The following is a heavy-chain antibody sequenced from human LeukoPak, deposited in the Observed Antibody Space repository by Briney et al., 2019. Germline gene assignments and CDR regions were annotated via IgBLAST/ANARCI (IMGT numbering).Heavy chain of an antibody. CDR3: ARQPTVTTAPDY. Sequence: SETLSLTCAVYGGSFGGYYWSWIRQPPGKGLEWIGEINHSGSTNYNPSLKSRVTISVDTSKNQFSLKLSSVTAADTAVYYCARQPTVTTAPDYWGQGTLVTVSS. CDR1: GGSFGGYY. CDR2: INHSGST. J-gene: IGHJ4*02. D-gene: IGHD4-17*01. V-gene: IGHV4-34*01.